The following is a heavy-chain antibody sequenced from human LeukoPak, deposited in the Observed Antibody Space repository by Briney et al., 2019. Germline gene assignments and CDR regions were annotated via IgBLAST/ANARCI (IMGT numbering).Heavy chain of an antibody. D-gene: IGHD3-10*01. CDR3: ARDLREWFGRTYYYYMDV. V-gene: IGHV3-30*03. CDR1: GFTFSSYG. J-gene: IGHJ6*03. Sequence: GGSLRLSCAASGFTFSSYGMHWVRQAPGKGLEWVAVISYDGSNKYYADSVKGRFTISRDNSKNTLYLQMNSLRAEDTAVYYCARDLREWFGRTYYYYMDVWGKGTTVTVSS. CDR2: ISYDGSNK.